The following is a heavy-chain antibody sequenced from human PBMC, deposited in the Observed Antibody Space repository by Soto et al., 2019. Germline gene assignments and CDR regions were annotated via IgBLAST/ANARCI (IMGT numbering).Heavy chain of an antibody. CDR1: GYSFTSFG. CDR2: ISAYNGNT. Sequence: GASVKVSCLASGYSFTSFGITWVRLAPGQGLEWMGWISAYNGNTNYAQKLQGRVTKTTDTSTSTAYMELRSLRSDDSAVYCCAREGYSSSWTWYFDLWVRGTLVTVSS. CDR3: AREGYSSSWTWYFDL. D-gene: IGHD6-13*01. J-gene: IGHJ2*01. V-gene: IGHV1-18*01.